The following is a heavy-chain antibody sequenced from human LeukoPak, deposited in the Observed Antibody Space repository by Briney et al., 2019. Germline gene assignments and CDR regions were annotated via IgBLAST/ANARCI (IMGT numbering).Heavy chain of an antibody. CDR3: ARVGSSIDY. J-gene: IGHJ4*02. D-gene: IGHD3-10*01. V-gene: IGHV1-18*01. Sequence: ASVKVSSKASGYTFTSYGISWVRQAPGQGLEWMGWISAYNGNTNYAQKFQGRVTMTTDTSTSTAYMELRDLRYADAAVYYCARVGSSIDYWGQGTLVTVSS. CDR1: GYTFTSYG. CDR2: ISAYNGNT.